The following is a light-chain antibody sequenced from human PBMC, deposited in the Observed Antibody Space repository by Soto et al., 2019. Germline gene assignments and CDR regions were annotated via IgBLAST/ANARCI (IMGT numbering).Light chain of an antibody. Sequence: DIQMTQSPSSLSASIGDRVTITCRASQGISNYLAWYQQRPGELPNLLIYATSTLPPGVPSRFSGSGSGTDFTLTISSLQPEDVATYYCRNYYTAPEAFGQGTKVEIK. CDR1: QGISNY. J-gene: IGKJ1*01. CDR2: ATS. CDR3: RNYYTAPEA. V-gene: IGKV1-27*01.